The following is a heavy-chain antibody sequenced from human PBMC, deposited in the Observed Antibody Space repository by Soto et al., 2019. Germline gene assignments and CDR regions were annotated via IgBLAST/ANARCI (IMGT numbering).Heavy chain of an antibody. Sequence: GASVKVSCKASGFTFTNSAMQWVRQARGQSLEWIGWIVVGSGNTNYAPKFQERVTITWDMSTSTAYMVLSSLRSEDTAVYFCARGPGSDSYYYYWGLGTLVTVSS. CDR3: ARGPGSDSYYYY. D-gene: IGHD4-4*01. CDR2: IVVGSGNT. CDR1: GFTFTNSA. V-gene: IGHV1-58*02. J-gene: IGHJ4*02.